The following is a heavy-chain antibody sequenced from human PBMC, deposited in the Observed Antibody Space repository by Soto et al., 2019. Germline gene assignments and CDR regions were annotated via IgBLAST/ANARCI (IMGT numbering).Heavy chain of an antibody. CDR3: ARAGGQTTYYYYYGMDV. V-gene: IGHV1-69*13. D-gene: IGHD3-16*01. CDR1: GGTFSSYA. J-gene: IGHJ6*02. Sequence: SVKVSCKASGGTFSSYAISWVRQAPGQGLEWMGGIIPIFGTANYAQKFQGRVTITADESTSTAYMELSSLRSEDTAVYYCARAGGQTTYYYYYGMDVWGQGTTVTVSS. CDR2: IIPIFGTA.